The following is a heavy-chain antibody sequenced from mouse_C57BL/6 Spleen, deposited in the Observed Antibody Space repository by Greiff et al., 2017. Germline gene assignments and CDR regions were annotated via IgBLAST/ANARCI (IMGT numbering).Heavy chain of an antibody. J-gene: IGHJ1*03. CDR1: GYTFTSYW. CDR2: IDPNSGGT. CDR3: AREGGTTVVGDWYFDV. D-gene: IGHD1-1*01. V-gene: IGHV1-72*01. Sequence: QVQLQQPGAELVKPGASVKLSCKASGYTFTSYWMHWVKQRPGRGLEWIGRIDPNSGGTKYNEKFKSKATLTVDKPSSTAYMQLSSLTSEDSAVYYCAREGGTTVVGDWYFDVWGTGTTVTVSS.